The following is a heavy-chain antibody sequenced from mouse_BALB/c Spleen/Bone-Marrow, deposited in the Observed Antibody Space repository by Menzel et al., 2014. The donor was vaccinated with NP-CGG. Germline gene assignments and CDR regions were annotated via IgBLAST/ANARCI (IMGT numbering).Heavy chain of an antibody. V-gene: IGHV1-26*01. J-gene: IGHJ1*01. CDR2: INPINGDT. CDR1: GYTFTDYY. Sequence: VQLQQSGPELVRPGASVKMSCKASGYTFTDYYMKWVKPSHGESLEWIGDINPINGDTFYNQKFKGKATLTVDKSSSTAYMQLDSLTSEDSAVYYCAMGVRLYWYFDVWGAGTTVTVSS. CDR3: AMGVRLYWYFDV. D-gene: IGHD2-14*01.